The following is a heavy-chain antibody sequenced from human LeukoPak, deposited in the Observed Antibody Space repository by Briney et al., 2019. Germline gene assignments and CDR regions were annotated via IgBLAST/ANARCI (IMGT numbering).Heavy chain of an antibody. CDR2: ISSSNSYI. CDR1: GFTFTSYS. D-gene: IGHD3-10*01. CDR3: AKDFFGSGSYNWFDP. V-gene: IGHV3-21*04. Sequence: GGSLRLSCVVSGFTFTSYSMNWVRQAPGKGLEWVSSISSSNSYIYYVDSVKGRFTISRDNAKNSLYLQMNSLRAEDTAVYYCAKDFFGSGSYNWFDPWGQGTLVTVSS. J-gene: IGHJ5*02.